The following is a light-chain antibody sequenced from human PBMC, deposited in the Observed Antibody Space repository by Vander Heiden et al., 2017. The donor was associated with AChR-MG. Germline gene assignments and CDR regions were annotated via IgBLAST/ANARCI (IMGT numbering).Light chain of an antibody. V-gene: IGLV1-40*01. CDR3: QSYDSSLSGYV. J-gene: IGLJ1*01. CDR2: GNN. Sequence: QSVLTQPPSVSGAAGQRVTIPCTGSSSNIGAGYDVHWYQQLPGTAPKLLIYGNNNRPSGVPDRFSGSKSGTSASLASTGLQAEDEADYYCQSYDSSLSGYVFGTGTKVTVL. CDR1: SSNIGAGYD.